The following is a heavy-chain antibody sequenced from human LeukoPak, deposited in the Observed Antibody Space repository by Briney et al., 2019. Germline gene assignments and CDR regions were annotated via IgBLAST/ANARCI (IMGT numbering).Heavy chain of an antibody. V-gene: IGHV3-23*01. Sequence: PTGGSLRLSCAASGFSFNSHAMTWVRQAPGKGLEWVSVISGSGDKTYYADSVKGRFTISRDNSKNTLYPQMHSLRAEDTAKYYCAKGSHSTGWFYFDYWGQGTLVTVSS. CDR2: ISGSGDKT. J-gene: IGHJ4*02. CDR3: AKGSHSTGWFYFDY. D-gene: IGHD2/OR15-2a*01. CDR1: GFSFNSHA.